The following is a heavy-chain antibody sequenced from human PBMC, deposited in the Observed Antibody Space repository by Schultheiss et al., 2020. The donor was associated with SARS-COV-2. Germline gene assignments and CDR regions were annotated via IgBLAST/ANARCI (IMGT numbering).Heavy chain of an antibody. V-gene: IGHV3-33*01. Sequence: GESLKISCAASGFTFSSYGMHWVRQAPGKGLEWVAVIWYDGSNKYYADSVKGRFTISRDNSKNTLYLQMNSLRAEDTAVYYCARDFRIGDNWFDPWGQGTLVTVSS. CDR2: IWYDGSNK. D-gene: IGHD1-26*01. CDR3: ARDFRIGDNWFDP. CDR1: GFTFSSYG. J-gene: IGHJ5*02.